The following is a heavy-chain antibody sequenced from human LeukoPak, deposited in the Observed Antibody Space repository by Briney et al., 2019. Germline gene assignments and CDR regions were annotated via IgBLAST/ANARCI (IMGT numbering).Heavy chain of an antibody. CDR2: ISGYNDNT. Sequence: ASVKVSCKASGYTFTSYAIHWVRQAPGQGLEWMGWISGYNDNTNYAQKFQGRVTMTRDTSTSTVYMELSSLRSEDTAVYYCARVRDGYNDAYDIWGQGTMVTVHS. CDR3: ARVRDGYNDAYDI. V-gene: IGHV1-18*01. CDR1: GYTFTSYA. J-gene: IGHJ3*02. D-gene: IGHD5-24*01.